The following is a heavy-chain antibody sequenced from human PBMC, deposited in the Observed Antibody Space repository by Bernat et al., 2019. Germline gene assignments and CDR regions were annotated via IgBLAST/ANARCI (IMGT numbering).Heavy chain of an antibody. CDR3: ARERYYDFWSGYYVAPFDP. D-gene: IGHD3-3*01. V-gene: IGHV3-33*01. Sequence: QVQLVESGGGVVQPGRSLRLSCAASGFTFSSYGMHWVRQAPGKGLEWVAVIWYVGSNKYYADSVKGRFTISRDNSKNTLYLQINSLRAEDTAVYYCARERYYDFWSGYYVAPFDPWGQGTLVTVSS. CDR1: GFTFSSYG. J-gene: IGHJ5*02. CDR2: IWYVGSNK.